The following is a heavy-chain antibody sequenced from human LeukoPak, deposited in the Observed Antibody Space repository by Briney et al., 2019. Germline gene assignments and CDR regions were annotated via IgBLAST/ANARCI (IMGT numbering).Heavy chain of an antibody. CDR2: IYTSGST. V-gene: IGHV4-4*07. J-gene: IGHJ4*02. CDR1: GGSISSYY. Sequence: SETLSLTCTVSGGSISSYYWSWIRQPAGKGLEWIGRIYTSGSTNYNPSLKSRVTISVDTSKNQLSLKLSSVTAADTAVYYCARERFVRGVMTFDYWGQGTLVTVSS. CDR3: ARERFVRGVMTFDY. D-gene: IGHD3-10*01.